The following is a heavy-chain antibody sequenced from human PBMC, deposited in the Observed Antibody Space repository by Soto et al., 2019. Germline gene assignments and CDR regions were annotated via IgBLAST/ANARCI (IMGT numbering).Heavy chain of an antibody. CDR2: ISWNSGNI. CDR3: TKDISNCRGGSCYSDYYGMDV. Sequence: EVQLVESGGGLVQPGRSLRLSCAASGFSFDDYAMHWVRQAPGKGLEWVSGISWNSGNIGYADSVKGRFTISRDNAKNYLYLQMNSLRAEDTALYYCTKDISNCRGGSCYSDYYGMDVWGQGTTVTVSS. CDR1: GFSFDDYA. V-gene: IGHV3-9*01. D-gene: IGHD2-15*01. J-gene: IGHJ6*02.